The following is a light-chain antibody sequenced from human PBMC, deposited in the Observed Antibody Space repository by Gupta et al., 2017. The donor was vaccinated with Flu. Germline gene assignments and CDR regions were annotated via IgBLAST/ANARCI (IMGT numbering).Light chain of an antibody. CDR3: RQYNSYSWS. J-gene: IGKJ1*01. CDR1: QSISNW. CDR2: KAS. V-gene: IGKV1-5*03. Sequence: PSTLSASVGDRVTITCRASQSISNWLAWLLQKPGKAPKLLIHKASNLESGVPSRFSGRGSGTEFTLTISSLQPDDFATYYCRQYNSYSWSFSQGTMVEIQ.